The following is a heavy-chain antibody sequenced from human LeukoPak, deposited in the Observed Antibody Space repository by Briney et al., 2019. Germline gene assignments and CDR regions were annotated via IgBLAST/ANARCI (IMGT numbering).Heavy chain of an antibody. Sequence: SVKVSCKASGGTFSSYAISWVRQAPGQELEWMVGIIPIFGTANYAQKFQGRVTITADEYTSTAYMELSSLRSEDTAVYYCAREAGYCSSTSCPHWFDPWGQGTLVTVSS. D-gene: IGHD2-2*01. CDR1: GGTFSSYA. CDR2: IIPIFGTA. CDR3: AREAGYCSSTSCPHWFDP. V-gene: IGHV1-69*13. J-gene: IGHJ5*02.